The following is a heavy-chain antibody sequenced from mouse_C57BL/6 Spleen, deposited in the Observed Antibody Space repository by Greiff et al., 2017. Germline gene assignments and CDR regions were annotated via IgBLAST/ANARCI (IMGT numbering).Heavy chain of an antibody. V-gene: IGHV1-69*01. D-gene: IGHD4-1*01. CDR3: ARTGTGGYYFDY. Sequence: VQLKQSGAELVMPGASVKLSCKASGYTFTSYWMHWVKQRPGQGLEWIGEIDPSDSYTNYNQKFKGKSTLTVDKSSSTAYMQLSSLTSEDSAVYYWARTGTGGYYFDYWGQGTTLTVSS. J-gene: IGHJ2*01. CDR1: GYTFTSYW. CDR2: IDPSDSYT.